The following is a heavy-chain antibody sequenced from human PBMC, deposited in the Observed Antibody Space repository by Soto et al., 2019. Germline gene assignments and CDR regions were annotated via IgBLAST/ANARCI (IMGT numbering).Heavy chain of an antibody. CDR2: ISGSGGST. Sequence: EVQLLESGGGLVQPGGSLRLSCAASGFTFSSYAMSWVRQAPGKGLEWVSAISGSGGSTYYADSVKGRFTISRDNSKNTLYVQMNSLRAEDTAVYYCAKVGSDFWSGYPGSQFDYWGQGTLVTVSS. J-gene: IGHJ4*02. CDR3: AKVGSDFWSGYPGSQFDY. CDR1: GFTFSSYA. D-gene: IGHD3-3*01. V-gene: IGHV3-23*01.